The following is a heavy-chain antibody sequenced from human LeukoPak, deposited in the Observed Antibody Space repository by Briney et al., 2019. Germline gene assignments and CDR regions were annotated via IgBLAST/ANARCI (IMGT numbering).Heavy chain of an antibody. CDR1: GFTFSSYA. V-gene: IGHV3-23*01. J-gene: IGHJ4*02. CDR2: ISGSGQST. Sequence: PGGSLRLSCAASGFTFSSYAMSWVRQAPGKGLEWVSGISGSGQSTSYADSVKGRFTISRDNSKNTLNLQMNSLRSEDTAVYYCATKFRYYYDSSSSPYYWGQGTLVTVSS. D-gene: IGHD3-22*01. CDR3: ATKFRYYYDSSSSPYY.